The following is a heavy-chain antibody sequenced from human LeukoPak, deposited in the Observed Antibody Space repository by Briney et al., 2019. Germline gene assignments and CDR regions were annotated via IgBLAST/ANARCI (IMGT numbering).Heavy chain of an antibody. V-gene: IGHV3-30-3*01. Sequence: PGGSLRLSCAASGFTFSSYAMHWVRQAPGKGLEWVAVISYDGSNKYYADSVEGRFTISRDNSKNTLYLQMNSLRAEDTAVYYCARARNYYFDYWGQGTLVTVSS. J-gene: IGHJ4*02. CDR1: GFTFSSYA. CDR3: ARARNYYFDY. D-gene: IGHD5-24*01. CDR2: ISYDGSNK.